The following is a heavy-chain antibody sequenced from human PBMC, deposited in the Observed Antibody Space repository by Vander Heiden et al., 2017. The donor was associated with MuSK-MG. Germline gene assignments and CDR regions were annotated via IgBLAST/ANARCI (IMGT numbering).Heavy chain of an antibody. Sequence: EVQLVESGGGVVQPCRSLRLSCADSGFTFDDYPMHRVRQAPGTGLEWVSGMRWNSGSIDYADSVNGRFTISRDNAKNSLYLQMNSLRGKDTALYDWAKDCGDGYNVRGYFDLWGRGTLVTVSS. CDR2: MRWNSGSI. V-gene: IGHV3-9*01. CDR3: AKDCGDGYNVRGYFDL. D-gene: IGHD2-21*01. CDR1: GFTFDDYP. J-gene: IGHJ2*01.